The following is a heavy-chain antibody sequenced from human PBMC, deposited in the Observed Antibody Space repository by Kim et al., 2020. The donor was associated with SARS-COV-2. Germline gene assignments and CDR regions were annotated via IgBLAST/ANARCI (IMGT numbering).Heavy chain of an antibody. Sequence: SETLSLTCAVYGGSFSGYYWSWIRQPPGKGLEWIGEINHSGSTNYNPSLKSRVTISVDTSKNQFSLKLSSVTAADTAVYYCARFGFGELSGAFDIWGQGTMVTVSS. CDR3: ARFGFGELSGAFDI. CDR2: INHSGST. V-gene: IGHV4-34*01. J-gene: IGHJ3*02. CDR1: GGSFSGYY. D-gene: IGHD3-10*01.